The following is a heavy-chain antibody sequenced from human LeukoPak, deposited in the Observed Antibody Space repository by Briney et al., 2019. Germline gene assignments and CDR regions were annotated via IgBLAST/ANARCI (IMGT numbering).Heavy chain of an antibody. CDR1: GFTFSSFA. CDR3: AKDFRGSGYFFDY. V-gene: IGHV3-23*01. CDR2: ISGSGDNT. Sequence: GGSLRLSCAASGFTFSSFAMSWVRQAPGKGLEWVSAISGSGDNTFYADSVRGWFPISRDNSKNILYLQMNSLRGEDTAIYYCAKDFRGSGYFFDYWGQGTLVTVSS. J-gene: IGHJ4*02. D-gene: IGHD7-27*01.